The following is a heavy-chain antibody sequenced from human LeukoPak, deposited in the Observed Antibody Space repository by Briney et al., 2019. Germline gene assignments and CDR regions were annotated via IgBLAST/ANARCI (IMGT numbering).Heavy chain of an antibody. CDR1: GGFISSSSYY. CDR3: ARFGRWFGAYY. J-gene: IGHJ4*02. CDR2: IYYTGST. V-gene: IGHV4-39*01. Sequence: SETLSLTCTVSGGFISSSSYYWGWIRQPPGKGLEGIGSIYYTGSTYYNPSLKSRVTISVDTSKNQFSLTLSSVTAADTAVYYCARFGRWFGAYYCGQGTLVTVSS. D-gene: IGHD3-10*01.